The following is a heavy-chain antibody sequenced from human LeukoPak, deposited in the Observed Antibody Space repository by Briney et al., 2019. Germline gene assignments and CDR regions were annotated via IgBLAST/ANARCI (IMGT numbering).Heavy chain of an antibody. J-gene: IGHJ6*02. CDR2: IYYSGST. CDR1: GYSISTAYY. Sequence: SETLSLTCTVSGYSISTAYYRGWIRQPPGKGLEWIGSIYYSGSTYYNPSLKSRVTISVDTSKNQFSLKLSSVTAADTAVYYCASPPPPYCSGGSCPYYYGMDVWGQGTTVTVSS. D-gene: IGHD2-15*01. V-gene: IGHV4-38-2*02. CDR3: ASPPPPYCSGGSCPYYYGMDV.